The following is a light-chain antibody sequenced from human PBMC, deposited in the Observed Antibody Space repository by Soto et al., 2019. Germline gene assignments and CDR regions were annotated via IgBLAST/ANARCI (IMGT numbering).Light chain of an antibody. CDR2: EAS. V-gene: IGKV1-5*01. J-gene: IGKJ1*01. CDR1: QSGSSG. Sequence: EIPMTQSASSLCASVGDGVTIXWRASQSGSSGLGWYQQKPGKAPKLMSYEASSLQRGGPSRFSGSGSGTEFTRTISSLQHEDFATYYGLQHNSYPQTFGQGTKVDIK. CDR3: LQHNSYPQT.